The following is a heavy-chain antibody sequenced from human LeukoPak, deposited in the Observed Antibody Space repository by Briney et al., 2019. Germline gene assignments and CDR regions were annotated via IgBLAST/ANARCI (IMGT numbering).Heavy chain of an antibody. J-gene: IGHJ4*02. CDR2: ISGGSNYI. D-gene: IGHD5-18*01. Sequence: GGSLRLSCAASGFTFSTYTMSWVRQAPGKGLEWFSSISGGSNYIYYAESVKGRFTVSRDNAKNSLSLQMNSLSAEDTAVYYCVRDHSDDFGYRGQGTLVTVSS. V-gene: IGHV3-21*01. CDR3: VRDHSDDFGY. CDR1: GFTFSTYT.